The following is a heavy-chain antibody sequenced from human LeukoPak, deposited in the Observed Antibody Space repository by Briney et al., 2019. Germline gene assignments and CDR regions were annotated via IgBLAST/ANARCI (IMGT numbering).Heavy chain of an antibody. V-gene: IGHV3-23*01. CDR3: AKGGLREGGY. CDR2: ISAGGGST. CDR1: GFTFSSYA. D-gene: IGHD3-16*01. J-gene: IGHJ4*02. Sequence: GGSLRLSCAASGFTFSSYAMSWVRQPPGQGLEWVSTISAGGGSTYYADSVKVRFTISRDNSKNTLYLQMNSLRVEDTAVYYCAKGGLREGGYWGQGTLVTVSS.